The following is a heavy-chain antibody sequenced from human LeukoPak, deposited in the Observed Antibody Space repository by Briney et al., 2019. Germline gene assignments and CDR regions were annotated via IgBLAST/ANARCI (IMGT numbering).Heavy chain of an antibody. D-gene: IGHD5-24*01. Sequence: PSETLSLTCAVYGGSFSGYYWSWIRQPPGKGLEWIGEINHSGSASYNPSLKSRVTISVDTSKNQFSLNLNSVTAADSAVYYCARRGFVEMATIAYFDYWGQGTLVTVSS. V-gene: IGHV4-34*01. CDR3: ARRGFVEMATIAYFDY. CDR2: INHSGSA. CDR1: GGSFSGYY. J-gene: IGHJ4*02.